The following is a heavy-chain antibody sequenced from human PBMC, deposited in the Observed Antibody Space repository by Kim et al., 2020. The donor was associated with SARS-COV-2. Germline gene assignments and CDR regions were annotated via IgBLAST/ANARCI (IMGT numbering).Heavy chain of an antibody. CDR3: ARLGDGEDSGSYYPWDY. J-gene: IGHJ4*02. V-gene: IGHV3-7*03. Sequence: GGSLRLSCAASGFTFSSYWMSWVRQAPGKGLEWVANIKQDGSEKYYVDSVKGRFTISRDNAKNSLYLQMNSLRAEDTAVYYCARLGDGEDSGSYYPWDYWGQGTLVTVSS. D-gene: IGHD1-26*01. CDR2: IKQDGSEK. CDR1: GFTFSSYW.